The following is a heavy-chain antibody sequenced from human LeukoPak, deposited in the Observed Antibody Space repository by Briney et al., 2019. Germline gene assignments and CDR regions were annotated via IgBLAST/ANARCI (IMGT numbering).Heavy chain of an antibody. D-gene: IGHD4-17*01. J-gene: IGHJ6*02. CDR3: ARVPTTTVTWYYYGMDV. CDR1: GYTFTNYD. CDR2: MNPNSGNT. V-gene: IGHV1-8*01. Sequence: ASVKVSCKASGYTFTNYDINWVRQATGQGLEWMGWMNPNSGNTGYAQNFQGRVTMTRNTSITTAYMELSSLRSEATAVYYCARVPTTTVTWYYYGMDVWGQGTTVTVSS.